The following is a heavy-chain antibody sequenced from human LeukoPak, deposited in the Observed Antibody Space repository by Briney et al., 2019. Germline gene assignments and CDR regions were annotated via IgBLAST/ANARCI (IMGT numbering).Heavy chain of an antibody. CDR2: ISSSSSYI. CDR3: ARGPRCSSTSCYVFPFDY. V-gene: IGHV3-21*01. D-gene: IGHD2-2*01. CDR1: GFTFSSYS. J-gene: IGHJ4*02. Sequence: TGGSLRLSCAAPGFTFSSYSMNWVRQAPGKGLEWVSSISSSSSYIYYADSVKGRFTISRDNAKNSLYLQMNSLRAEDTAVYYCARGPRCSSTSCYVFPFDYWGQGTLVTVSS.